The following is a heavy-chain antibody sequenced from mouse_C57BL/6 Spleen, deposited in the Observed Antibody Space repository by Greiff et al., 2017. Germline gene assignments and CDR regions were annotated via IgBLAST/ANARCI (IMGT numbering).Heavy chain of an antibody. J-gene: IGHJ2*01. CDR1: GYTFTDYE. D-gene: IGHD1-1*01. CDR2: IDPETGGT. CDR3: TRDRITTVVATDFDD. Sequence: QVQLQQSGAELVRPGASVTLSCKASGYTFTDYEMHWVKQTPVHGLEWIGAIDPETGGTAYNQKFKGKAILTADKSSSTAYMELRSLTSEDSVVYYCTRDRITTVVATDFDDWGQGTTLTVSS. V-gene: IGHV1-15*01.